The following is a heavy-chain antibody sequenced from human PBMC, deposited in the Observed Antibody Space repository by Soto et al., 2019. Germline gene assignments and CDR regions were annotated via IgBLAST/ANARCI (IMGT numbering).Heavy chain of an antibody. D-gene: IGHD2-2*01. CDR1: GFTFRSYA. V-gene: IGHV3-23*01. Sequence: GGSLRLSCAASGFTFRSYAMTWVRQAPGKGLEWVSAISGSGGTTYYADSVKGRFTISRDNSKNKLYLQMNSLRAEDTAVYYCAQAPPRRDCSSTSGRYVGDFDYWGQGTLVTVSS. CDR3: AQAPPRRDCSSTSGRYVGDFDY. J-gene: IGHJ4*02. CDR2: ISGSGGTT.